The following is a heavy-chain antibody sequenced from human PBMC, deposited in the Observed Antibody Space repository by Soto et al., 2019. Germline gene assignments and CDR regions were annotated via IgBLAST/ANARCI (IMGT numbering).Heavy chain of an antibody. CDR3: ARRMPAETGGKYGMDV. J-gene: IGHJ6*02. V-gene: IGHV3-21*01. CDR1: GFVFSGYS. Sequence: EVQLVESGGGLVKPGESLRLSCAASGFVFSGYSMNWVRQAPGKGLEWVSAINGDSTYIYYADSVKGRFTVSRYNARTSLFLQMNSLRAEDTAIYYCARRMPAETGGKYGMDVWGQGTTVTFSS. D-gene: IGHD2-2*01. CDR2: INGDSTYI.